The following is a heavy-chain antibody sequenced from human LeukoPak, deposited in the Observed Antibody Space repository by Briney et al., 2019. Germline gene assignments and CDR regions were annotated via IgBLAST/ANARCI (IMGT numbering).Heavy chain of an antibody. CDR2: IYYSGST. J-gene: IGHJ4*02. D-gene: IGHD3/OR15-3a*01. CDR1: GGSISSYY. Sequence: PSGTLSLTCGVSGGSISSYYWNWIRQPPGKGLEGIGYIYYSGSTNYNPSLKSRVTISVDTSKNQFSLKLSSVTAADTAVYFCARRRGLDYDNWGQGTLVTVSS. V-gene: IGHV4-59*08. CDR3: ARRRGLDYDN.